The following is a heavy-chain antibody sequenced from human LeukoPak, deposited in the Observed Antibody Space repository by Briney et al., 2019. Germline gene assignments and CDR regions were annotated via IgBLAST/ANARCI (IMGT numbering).Heavy chain of an antibody. CDR2: IIPILGIA. V-gene: IGHV1-69*04. D-gene: IGHD6-13*01. Sequence: SVKVSCKASGGTFSSYAISWVRQAPGQGPEWMGRIIPILGIANYAQKFQGRVTITADKSTSTAYMELSSLRSEDTAVYYCARAGSSSWYGSYYYYGMDVWGQGTTVTVSS. CDR3: ARAGSSSWYGSYYYYGMDV. J-gene: IGHJ6*02. CDR1: GGTFSSYA.